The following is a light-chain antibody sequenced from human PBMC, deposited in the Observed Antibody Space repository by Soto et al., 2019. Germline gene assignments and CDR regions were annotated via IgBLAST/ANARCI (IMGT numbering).Light chain of an antibody. CDR3: QQYNDWPPT. J-gene: IGKJ1*01. CDR1: QSVSSY. V-gene: IGKV3-15*01. CDR2: GAS. Sequence: EIVLTQSPAILSMSPGERATLSCRASQSVSSYLAWYQLKAGQTPRLLVYGASTRATGFPGKFSGSGSGTEFTLTISDLQSEDFAVYFCQQYNDWPPTFGQGTKVDIK.